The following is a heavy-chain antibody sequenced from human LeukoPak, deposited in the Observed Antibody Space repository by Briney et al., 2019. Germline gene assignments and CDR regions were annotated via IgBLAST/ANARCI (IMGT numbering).Heavy chain of an antibody. J-gene: IGHJ5*02. CDR3: ARETPPPSSGPDSENWFDP. CDR1: GGSISSSSYY. Sequence: PSETLSLTCTVSGGSISSSSYYWGWIRQPPGKGLEWIGSIYYSGSTYYNPSLKSRVTISVDTSKNQFSLKLSSVTAADTAVYYCARETPPPSSGPDSENWFDPWGQGTLVTVSS. CDR2: IYYSGST. V-gene: IGHV4-39*02. D-gene: IGHD3-22*01.